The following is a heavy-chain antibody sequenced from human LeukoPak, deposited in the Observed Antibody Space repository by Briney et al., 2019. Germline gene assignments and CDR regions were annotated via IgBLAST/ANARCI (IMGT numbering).Heavy chain of an antibody. D-gene: IGHD6-13*01. Sequence: SETLSLTCTVSGGSISSYYWSWIRQPPGKGLEWIGYIYYSGSTNYNPSLKSRVTISVDTSKNQFSLKLSSVTAADTAVYYCAKVSRYSSSWTYYYYMDVWGKGTTVTVSS. CDR2: IYYSGST. CDR1: GGSISSYY. CDR3: AKVSRYSSSWTYYYYMDV. J-gene: IGHJ6*03. V-gene: IGHV4-59*01.